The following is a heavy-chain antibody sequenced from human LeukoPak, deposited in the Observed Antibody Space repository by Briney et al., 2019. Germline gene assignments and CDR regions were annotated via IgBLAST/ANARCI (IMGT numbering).Heavy chain of an antibody. CDR2: IYTSRST. CDR1: GGSISSGSYY. J-gene: IGHJ4*02. V-gene: IGHV4-61*02. CDR3: ARARKWQLDY. Sequence: SETLSLTCTVSGGSISSGSYYWSWIRQPAGKGLEWIGRIYTSRSTNYNPSLKSRVTISVDTSKNQFSLKLSSVTAADTAVYYCARARKWQLDYWGQGTLVTVSS. D-gene: IGHD5-12*01.